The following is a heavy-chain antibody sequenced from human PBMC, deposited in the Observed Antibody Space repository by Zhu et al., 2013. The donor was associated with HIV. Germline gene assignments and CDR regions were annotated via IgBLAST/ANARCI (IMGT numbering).Heavy chain of an antibody. CDR1: GFTFSSYS. Sequence: EVQLVESGGGLVQPGGSLRLSCAASGFTFSSYSMNWVRQAPGKGLEWVSYISSSSSTIYYADSVKGRFTISRDNAKNSLYLQMNSLRAEDTAVYYCAKEISYSSGWYEGTGAFDIVGPRDNGHRLF. V-gene: IGHV3-48*04. J-gene: IGHJ3*02. D-gene: IGHD6-19*01. CDR3: AKEISYSSGWYEGTGAFDI. CDR2: ISSSSSTI.